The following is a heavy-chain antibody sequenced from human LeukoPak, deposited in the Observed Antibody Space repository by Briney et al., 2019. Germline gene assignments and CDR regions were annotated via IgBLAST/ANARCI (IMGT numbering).Heavy chain of an antibody. Sequence: ASVKVSCKTSGYTFADYYIHWVRQAPGQGLEWMGWVYPKSGGTDSAQKFQGRVTMTRDTSISTAYMELSRLRFDDTAVYYCARVSTSGYRDWLDPWGQGTLVTVSS. J-gene: IGHJ5*02. D-gene: IGHD3-9*01. CDR3: ARVSTSGYRDWLDP. CDR1: GYTFADYY. CDR2: VYPKSGGT. V-gene: IGHV1-2*02.